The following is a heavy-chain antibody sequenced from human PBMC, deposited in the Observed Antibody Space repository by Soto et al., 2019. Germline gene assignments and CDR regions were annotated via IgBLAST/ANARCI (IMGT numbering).Heavy chain of an antibody. CDR1: GFTFSTYA. CDR2: ISGSGGST. Sequence: PGGSLRLSCAASGFTFSTYAVTWVRQAPGRGLEWVSAISGSGGSTYYADSVKGRFTISRDNSKNTLYLQLDDLRAEDTAVYYCARCGYSTTWYWYFDHWGRGILVNVSS. V-gene: IGHV3-23*01. D-gene: IGHD6-13*01. J-gene: IGHJ2*01. CDR3: ARCGYSTTWYWYFDH.